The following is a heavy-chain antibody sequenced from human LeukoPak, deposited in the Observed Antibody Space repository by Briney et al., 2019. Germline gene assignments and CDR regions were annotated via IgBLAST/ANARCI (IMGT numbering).Heavy chain of an antibody. CDR3: ARSMVRGSYYGMDV. D-gene: IGHD3-10*01. CDR1: GFTFSSYA. Sequence: GRSLRLSCAASGFTFSSYAMHWVRQAPGKGLEWVAVISYDGSNKYYADSVKGRFTISRDNSKNTLYLQMNSLRAEDTAVYYCARSMVRGSYYGMDVWGQGTTVTVSS. J-gene: IGHJ6*02. CDR2: ISYDGSNK. V-gene: IGHV3-30*04.